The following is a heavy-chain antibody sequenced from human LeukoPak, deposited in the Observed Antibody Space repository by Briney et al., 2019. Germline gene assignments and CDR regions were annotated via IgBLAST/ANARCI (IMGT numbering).Heavy chain of an antibody. V-gene: IGHV4-30-2*01. CDR2: IYHSGST. J-gene: IGHJ3*02. D-gene: IGHD3-22*01. Sequence: SHTLSLTCAVSGGSISSGGYSWSWIRQPPGKGLEWIGYIYHSGSTYYNPSLKSRVTISVDRSKNQFSLKLSSVTAADTAVYYCAREDYYYDSSAHAFDIWGQGTMVTVSS. CDR1: GGSISSGGYS. CDR3: AREDYYYDSSAHAFDI.